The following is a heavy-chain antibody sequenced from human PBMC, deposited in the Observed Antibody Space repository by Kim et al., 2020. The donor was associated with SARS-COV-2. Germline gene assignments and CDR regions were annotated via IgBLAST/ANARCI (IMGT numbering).Heavy chain of an antibody. Sequence: ASVKVSCKASGYTFTSYAMNWVRQAPGQGLEWMGWINTNTGNPTYAQGFTGRFVFSLDTSVSTAYLQISSLKAEDTAVYYCARLTQKWLVGPRGYYYYYGMDVWGQGTTVTVSS. J-gene: IGHJ6*02. CDR3: ARLTQKWLVGPRGYYYYYGMDV. CDR1: GYTFTSYA. CDR2: INTNTGNP. V-gene: IGHV7-4-1*02. D-gene: IGHD6-19*01.